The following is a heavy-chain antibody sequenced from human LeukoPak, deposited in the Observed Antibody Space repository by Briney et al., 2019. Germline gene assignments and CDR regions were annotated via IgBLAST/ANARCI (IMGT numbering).Heavy chain of an antibody. CDR3: ARAPHSYGYIYWFDP. J-gene: IGHJ5*02. V-gene: IGHV4-59*01. Sequence: SETLPLTCTVSGGSISSYYWSWIRQPPGKGLEWIGYIYYSGSTNYNPSLKSRVTISVDTSKNQFSLKLSSVTAADTAVYYCARAPHSYGYIYWFDPWGQGTLVTVSS. CDR1: GGSISSYY. D-gene: IGHD5-18*01. CDR2: IYYSGST.